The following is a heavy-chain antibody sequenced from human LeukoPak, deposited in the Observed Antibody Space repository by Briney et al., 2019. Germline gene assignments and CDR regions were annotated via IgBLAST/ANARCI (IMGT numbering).Heavy chain of an antibody. D-gene: IGHD6-6*01. J-gene: IGHJ4*02. V-gene: IGHV3-23*01. CDR2: ITGSGGST. CDR3: AKGSGGSRPYYFDY. Sequence: GGSLRLSCAAPGFTFSNYAMSWVRQAPGKGLEWVSAITGSGGSTYYADSVKGRFTTSRDNSKNTLYLQMNSLRVDETAVYYCAKGSGGSRPYYFDYWGQGTLVTVSS. CDR1: GFTFSNYA.